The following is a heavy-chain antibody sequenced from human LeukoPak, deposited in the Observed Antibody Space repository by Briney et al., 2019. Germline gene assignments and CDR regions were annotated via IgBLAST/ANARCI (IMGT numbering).Heavy chain of an antibody. D-gene: IGHD3-22*01. CDR3: ARGYYYDSSGYLGY. CDR2: INHSGST. V-gene: IGHV4-34*01. J-gene: IGHJ4*02. Sequence: SETLSLTCAVYGGSFSGYYWSWIRQPPGKGLEWIGEINHSGSTNYNPSLKSRVTISVDASKNQFSLKLSSVTAADTAVYYCARGYYYDSSGYLGYWGQGTLVTVSS. CDR1: GGSFSGYY.